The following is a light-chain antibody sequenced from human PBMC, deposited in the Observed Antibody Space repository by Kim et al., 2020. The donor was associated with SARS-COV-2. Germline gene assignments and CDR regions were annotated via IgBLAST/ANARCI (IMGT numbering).Light chain of an antibody. CDR2: WAS. CDR3: QQYYSAPVS. V-gene: IGKV4-1*01. Sequence: ATINCKSSPSVLYSSDNKNYLTWYQQKPGQTPKLLIYWASTRESGVPDRFSGSGSGTDFTLTISSLQAEDVAVYYCQQYYSAPVSFGGGTKVDIK. CDR1: PSVLYSSDNKNY. J-gene: IGKJ4*01.